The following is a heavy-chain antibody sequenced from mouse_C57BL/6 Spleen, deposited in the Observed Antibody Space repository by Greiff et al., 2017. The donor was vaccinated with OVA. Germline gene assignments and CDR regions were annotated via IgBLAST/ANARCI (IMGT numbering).Heavy chain of an antibody. CDR3: TKARDDYGYAMDY. CDR1: GFNIKDYY. D-gene: IGHD2-4*01. Sequence: EVQLQQSGAELVRPGASVKLSCTASGFNIKDYYMHWVKQRPEPGLEWIGRIDPVDGDTEYAPKFQGKATMTADTSSNTAYLQLSSLTSEDTAVYYCTKARDDYGYAMDYWGQGTSVTVSS. V-gene: IGHV14-1*01. CDR2: IDPVDGDT. J-gene: IGHJ4*01.